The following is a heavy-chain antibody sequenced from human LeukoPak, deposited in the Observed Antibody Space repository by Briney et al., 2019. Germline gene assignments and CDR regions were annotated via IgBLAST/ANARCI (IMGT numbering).Heavy chain of an antibody. V-gene: IGHV3-49*04. CDR3: TRAPYYDFWSGYFTYYYYYMDV. J-gene: IGHJ6*03. CDR1: GFTFGDYA. Sequence: GGSLRLSCTASGFTFGDYAMSWVRQAPGKGLEWVGFIRSKAYGGTTEYAASVKGRFTISRDDSKSIAYLKMSSLKTEDTAVYYCTRAPYYDFWSGYFTYYYYYMDVWGKGTTVTVSS. CDR2: IRSKAYGGTT. D-gene: IGHD3-3*01.